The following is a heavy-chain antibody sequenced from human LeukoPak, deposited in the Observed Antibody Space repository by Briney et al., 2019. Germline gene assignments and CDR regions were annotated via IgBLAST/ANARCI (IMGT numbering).Heavy chain of an antibody. Sequence: PSETLSLTCTVSGGSMDVNFWSWIRQLAGKGLEWIGRIHSSGNTNYNPSLKSRLTMSVETSKSQFSLSLSSVTAADTAVYYCAKDKAVAGTRRYYFDYWGQGTLVTVSS. V-gene: IGHV4-4*07. D-gene: IGHD6-19*01. J-gene: IGHJ4*02. CDR1: GGSMDVNF. CDR3: AKDKAVAGTRRYYFDY. CDR2: IHSSGNT.